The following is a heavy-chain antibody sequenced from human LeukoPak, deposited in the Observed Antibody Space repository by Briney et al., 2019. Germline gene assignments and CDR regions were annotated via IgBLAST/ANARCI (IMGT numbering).Heavy chain of an antibody. D-gene: IGHD4/OR15-4a*01. CDR2: IYSDIT. V-gene: IGHV3-53*01. CDR1: GFTVSSNS. Sequence: PGGSLRLSCTVSGFTVSSNSMSWVRQALGKGLEWVSFIYSDITHYSDSVKGRFTISRDNSKNTLYLQMNSLRAEDTAVYYCARRAGAYSHPYDYWGQGTLVTVSS. CDR3: ARRAGAYSHPYDY. J-gene: IGHJ4*02.